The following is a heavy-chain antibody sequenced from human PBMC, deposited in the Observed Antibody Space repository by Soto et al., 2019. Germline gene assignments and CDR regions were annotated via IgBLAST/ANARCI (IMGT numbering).Heavy chain of an antibody. V-gene: IGHV1-69*13. Sequence: GASVKVSCKASGGTFSSYAISWVRQAPGQGLEWMGGIIPIFGTANYAQKFQGRVTITADESTSTAYMELSSLRSEDTAVYYCARDGSSSSGYYYYGMDVWGQGTTVTVSS. CDR2: IIPIFGTA. D-gene: IGHD6-6*01. CDR3: ARDGSSSSGYYYYGMDV. J-gene: IGHJ6*02. CDR1: GGTFSSYA.